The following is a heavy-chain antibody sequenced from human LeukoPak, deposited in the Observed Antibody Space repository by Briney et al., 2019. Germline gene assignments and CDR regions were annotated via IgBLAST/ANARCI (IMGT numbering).Heavy chain of an antibody. V-gene: IGHV3-43*02. J-gene: IGHJ4*02. D-gene: IGHD6-13*01. CDR3: AKEGSSWLYYFDS. CDR1: GFTFDNYV. Sequence: GGSLRLSCAASGFTFDNYVMHWVRQAPGKGLEWVSLISENGGSTYYADSVKGRFTVSRDNSKNSLYLQMNSLRTEDTALYYCAKEGSSWLYYFDSWGRGTLVTVSS. CDR2: ISENGGST.